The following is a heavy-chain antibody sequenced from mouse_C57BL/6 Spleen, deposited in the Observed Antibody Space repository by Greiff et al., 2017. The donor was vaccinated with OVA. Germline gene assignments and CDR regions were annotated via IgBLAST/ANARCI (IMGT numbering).Heavy chain of an antibody. Sequence: QVQLQQPGAELVMPGASVKLSCKASGYTFTSYWMHWVKQRPGQGLEWIGEIDPSDSYTNYNQKFKGKSTLTVDKSSSTAYMQLSSLTSEDSAVYYCARSGLTTGVEDYFDYWGQGTTLTVSS. V-gene: IGHV1-69*01. CDR3: ARSGLTTGVEDYFDY. D-gene: IGHD1-1*01. CDR1: GYTFTSYW. CDR2: IDPSDSYT. J-gene: IGHJ2*01.